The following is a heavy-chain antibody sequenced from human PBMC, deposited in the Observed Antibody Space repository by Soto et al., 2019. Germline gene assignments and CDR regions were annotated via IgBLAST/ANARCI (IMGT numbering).Heavy chain of an antibody. CDR1: GYTFTSYD. D-gene: IGHD3-3*01. CDR3: ARGDRITIFGVVFGYIDV. CDR2: MNPNSGNT. J-gene: IGHJ6*03. V-gene: IGHV1-8*01. Sequence: QVQLVQSGAEVKKPGASVKVSCKASGYTFTSYDINWVRQATGQGLEWMGWMNPNSGNTGYAQKFQGRVTMTRNTSISTAYMELSSLRSEDTAVYYCARGDRITIFGVVFGYIDVWGKGTTVTVSS.